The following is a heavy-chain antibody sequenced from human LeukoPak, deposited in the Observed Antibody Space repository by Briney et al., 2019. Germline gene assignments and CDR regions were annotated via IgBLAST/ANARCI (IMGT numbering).Heavy chain of an antibody. J-gene: IGHJ4*02. Sequence: SETLSLTCTVSGGYISSYYWSWIRQPPGKGLEWIGYIYYSRSTNYNPSLKSRVTISVDTSKNQFSLRLSSVTAADTAVYYCARAYDYGFPYFDYWGQGTLVTVSS. CDR1: GGYISSYY. CDR2: IYYSRST. V-gene: IGHV4-59*01. D-gene: IGHD4-17*01. CDR3: ARAYDYGFPYFDY.